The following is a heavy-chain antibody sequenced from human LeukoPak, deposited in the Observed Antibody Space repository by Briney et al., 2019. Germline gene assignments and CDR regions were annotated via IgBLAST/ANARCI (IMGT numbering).Heavy chain of an antibody. CDR1: GFTVRSYD. J-gene: IGHJ2*01. D-gene: IGHD7-27*01. Sequence: PGGSLRLSCAASGFTVRSYDMHWVRQVAGKGLEWVSAISTASHPHYSASVQGRFTIFRANAENSLYLQMNSLSAEDTAVYYCARELGIEGYWYLDLWGRGTLVTVSS. CDR2: ISTASHP. V-gene: IGHV3-13*05. CDR3: ARELGIEGYWYLDL.